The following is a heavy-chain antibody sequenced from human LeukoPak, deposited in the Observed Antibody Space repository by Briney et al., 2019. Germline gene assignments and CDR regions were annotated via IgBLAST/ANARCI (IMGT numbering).Heavy chain of an antibody. J-gene: IGHJ4*02. CDR2: IYTSGST. D-gene: IGHD1-26*01. CDR1: GGTISSYY. Sequence: PSETLSLTCTVSGGTISSYYWSWIRQPAGKGLEWIGRIYTSGSTDYNASLKSRVSMSVDTSKNQFSLKLSSVTAADTAVFYCARENSGSYREFDYWGQGTLVTVSS. V-gene: IGHV4-4*07. CDR3: ARENSGSYREFDY.